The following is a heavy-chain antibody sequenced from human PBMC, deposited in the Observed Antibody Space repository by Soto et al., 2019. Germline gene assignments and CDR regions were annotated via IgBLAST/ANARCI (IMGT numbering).Heavy chain of an antibody. CDR2: IYYTGST. CDR3: ARVHRYCSGGSCYLIDY. V-gene: IGHV4-59*01. Sequence: QVQLQESGPGLVKPSETLSLTCTVSGGSISGYYWSWIRQPPGEGLEWIGYIYYTGSTAYNPSLKSRVTISLDTPRSRFSLKLSSVTAADTAVYYCARVHRYCSGGSCYLIDYWGQGTLVTVSS. D-gene: IGHD2-15*01. J-gene: IGHJ4*02. CDR1: GGSISGYY.